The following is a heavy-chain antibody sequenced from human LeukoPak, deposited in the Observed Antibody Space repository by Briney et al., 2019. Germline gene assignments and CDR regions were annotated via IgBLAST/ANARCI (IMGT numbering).Heavy chain of an antibody. CDR1: GFTFSDYY. CDR2: ISSSGNTM. V-gene: IGHV3-11*04. Sequence: GGSLRLSCAASGFTFSDYYMSWIRQAPGKGLEWVSYISSSGNTMYYADSVKGRFTISRDNAKNSLYLQMNSPRVEDTAVYYCAREAAADAFDIWGQGTMVTVSS. CDR3: AREAAADAFDI. D-gene: IGHD6-13*01. J-gene: IGHJ3*02.